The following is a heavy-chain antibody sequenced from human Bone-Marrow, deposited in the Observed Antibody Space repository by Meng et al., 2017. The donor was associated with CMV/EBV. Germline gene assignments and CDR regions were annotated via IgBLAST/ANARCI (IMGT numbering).Heavy chain of an antibody. CDR3: ARGAYDFWSGYNWFDP. Sequence: QGQLTESGPGLVKPSQTLSLTCTVSGGSISSGDYYWSWIRQPPGKGLEWIGYIYYSGSTYYNPSLKSRVTISVDTSKNQFSLKLSSVTAADTAVYYCARGAYDFWSGYNWFDPWGQGTLVTVSS. J-gene: IGHJ5*02. CDR2: IYYSGST. CDR1: GGSISSGDYY. V-gene: IGHV4-30-4*08. D-gene: IGHD3-3*01.